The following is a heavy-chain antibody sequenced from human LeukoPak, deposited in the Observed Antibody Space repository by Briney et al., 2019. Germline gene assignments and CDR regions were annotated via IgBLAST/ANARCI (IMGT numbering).Heavy chain of an antibody. J-gene: IGHJ4*01. Sequence: SETLSLTCTVSGYSISSGYYWGWIRQPPGKGLEWIGSIYHSGSTYYNPSLKSRVTISVDTSKNQFSLKLTSVTAADTAVYYCARELGIAVAGTPNQFGHWGHGTLVTVSS. D-gene: IGHD6-19*01. CDR1: GYSISSGYY. V-gene: IGHV4-38-2*02. CDR3: ARELGIAVAGTPNQFGH. CDR2: IYHSGST.